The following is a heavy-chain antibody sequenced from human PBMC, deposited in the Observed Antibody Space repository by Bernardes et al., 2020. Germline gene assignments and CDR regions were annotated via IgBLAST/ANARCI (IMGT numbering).Heavy chain of an antibody. V-gene: IGHV1-2*06. J-gene: IGHJ3*02. CDR3: AKVRENSGDAFDI. D-gene: IGHD6-19*01. CDR2: IYPNSGAT. CDR1: GHTFTGYY. Sequence: ASVKVSCKSSGHTFTGYYIHWVRQAPGQGLEWMGRIYPNSGATNYAQKFQGRVTMTRDTSIITAYMELSGLRSDDTAVYYCAKVRENSGDAFDIWGQGTMVSVSS.